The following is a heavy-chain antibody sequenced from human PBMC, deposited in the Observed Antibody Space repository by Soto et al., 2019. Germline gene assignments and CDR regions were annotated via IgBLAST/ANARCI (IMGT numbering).Heavy chain of an antibody. CDR2: INSDGARI. D-gene: IGHD3-16*01. V-gene: IGHV3-74*03. CDR1: GFTFTHYR. J-gene: IGHJ4*02. Sequence: EVQLVESGGGLVQPGGSLRLSCAASGFTFTHYRIHWVRQPPGKGLQWVGRINSDGARIEYGDSVKGRFTISRDNAHNMVFLQMNSLTDEDSGVYFGARAGEWTYAQDFWGQGTLVTVSS. CDR3: ARAGEWTYAQDF.